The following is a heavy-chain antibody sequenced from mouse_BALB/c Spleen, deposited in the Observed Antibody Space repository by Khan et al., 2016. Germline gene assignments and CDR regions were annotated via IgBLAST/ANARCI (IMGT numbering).Heavy chain of an antibody. Sequence: EVKLLESGGGLVHPGGSLKLSCAASGFDFSRYWMSWVRQAPGNGLEWIGEINPDSYTINYTPSLKDKFIISRDNAKNTLYLQMSKVRSEDTALYYCARAGYYGYLAYWGQGTLVTVS. CDR1: GFDFSRYW. CDR3: ARAGYYGYLAY. J-gene: IGHJ3*01. CDR2: INPDSYTI. D-gene: IGHD1-1*01. V-gene: IGHV4-1*02.